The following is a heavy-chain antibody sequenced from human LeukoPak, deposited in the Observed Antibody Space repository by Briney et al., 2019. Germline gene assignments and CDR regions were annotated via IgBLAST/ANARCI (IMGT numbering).Heavy chain of an antibody. J-gene: IGHJ4*02. CDR3: ARRTKGYYYDSSGQNFDY. CDR1: GGSISSSSYY. D-gene: IGHD3-22*01. Sequence: SETLSLTCTVSGGSISSSSYYWGWIRQPPGKGLEWIGSIYYSGSTYYNPSLKSRVTISVDTSKNQFSLKLSSLTAADTAVYYCARRTKGYYYDSSGQNFDYWGQGTLVTVSS. CDR2: IYYSGST. V-gene: IGHV4-39*07.